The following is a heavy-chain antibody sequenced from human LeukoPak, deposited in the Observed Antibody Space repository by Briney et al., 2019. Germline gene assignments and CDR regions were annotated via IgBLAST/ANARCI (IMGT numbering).Heavy chain of an antibody. J-gene: IGHJ4*02. V-gene: IGHV4-59*01. CDR2: IFYSGST. D-gene: IGHD3-9*01. Sequence: SETLSLTCTVSGGSINNYYWSWIRKPPGKGLEWIGYIFYSGSTNYSPSLKSRVTITIDTSKNQFSLYLNSVTTADTAVYFCARASRYFDWPIFDFWGPGTLVTVSS. CDR3: ARASRYFDWPIFDF. CDR1: GGSINNYY.